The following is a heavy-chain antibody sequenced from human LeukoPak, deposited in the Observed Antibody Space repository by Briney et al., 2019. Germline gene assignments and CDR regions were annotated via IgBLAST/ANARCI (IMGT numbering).Heavy chain of an antibody. CDR1: GFTFSSYA. J-gene: IGHJ3*02. V-gene: IGHV3-30*04. CDR3: ATDGNSGSYGDAFDI. D-gene: IGHD1-26*01. Sequence: LPGGSLRLSCAASGFTFSSYAMHWVRQAPGKGLEWVAVISYDGSNKYYADSVKGRFTISRDNSKNKLYLQMNSLRAENTAVYYCATDGNSGSYGDAFDIWGQGTMVTVSS. CDR2: ISYDGSNK.